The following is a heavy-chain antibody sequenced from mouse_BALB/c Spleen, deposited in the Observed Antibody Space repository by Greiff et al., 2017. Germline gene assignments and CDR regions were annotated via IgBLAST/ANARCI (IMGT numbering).Heavy chain of an antibody. CDR2: IYPGDGDT. J-gene: IGHJ4*01. CDR3: ARSRGGGAMDW. V-gene: IGHV1-80*01. CDR1: GYAFSSYW. D-gene: IGHD1-1*02. Sequence: VQLQQSGAELVRPGSSVKISCKASGYAFSSYWMNWVKQRPGQGLEWIGQIYPGDGDTNYNGKFKGKATLTADKSSSTAYMQLSSLTSEDSAVYFCARSRGGGAMDWWGRGGSVAGAS.